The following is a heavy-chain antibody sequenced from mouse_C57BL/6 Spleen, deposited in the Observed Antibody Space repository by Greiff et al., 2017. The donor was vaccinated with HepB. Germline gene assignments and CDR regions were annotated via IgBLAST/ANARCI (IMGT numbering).Heavy chain of an antibody. D-gene: IGHD1-1*01. V-gene: IGHV1-80*01. CDR2: IYPGDGDT. CDR1: GYAFSSYW. Sequence: QVQLQQSGAELVKPGASVKISCKASGYAFSSYWMNWVKQRPGKGLEWIGQIYPGDGDTNYNGKFKGKATLTADKSSSTAYMQLSSLTSEDSAVYFCARTRDYYGSYWYFDVWGTGTTVTVSS. CDR3: ARTRDYYGSYWYFDV. J-gene: IGHJ1*03.